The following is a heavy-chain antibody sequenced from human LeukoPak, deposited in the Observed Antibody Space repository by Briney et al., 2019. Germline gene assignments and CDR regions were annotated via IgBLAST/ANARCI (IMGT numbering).Heavy chain of an antibody. CDR2: ISGSGGST. V-gene: IGHV3-23*01. Sequence: QPGGSLRLSCAASGFTFSSYAMTWVRQAPGKGLEWVSAISGSGGSTNYADSVKGRFTISRDNSKNTLYLQMNSLRAEDTAVYYCAKLILSIAVAGTPLDPWGQGTLVTVSS. CDR3: AKLILSIAVAGTPLDP. J-gene: IGHJ5*02. D-gene: IGHD6-19*01. CDR1: GFTFSSYA.